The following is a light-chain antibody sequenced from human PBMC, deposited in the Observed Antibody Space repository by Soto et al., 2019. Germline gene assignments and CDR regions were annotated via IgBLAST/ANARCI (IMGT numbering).Light chain of an antibody. V-gene: IGKV3-20*01. CDR2: GAS. J-gene: IGKJ1*01. CDR3: QQYGSLSWT. Sequence: DIVLTQSPCTLSFSPLERSTLSCRASQSVSSNYLAWYQQKPGQAPRLLIYGASTRATGVPDRFSGSGSGTDFTLTISRLEPEDFAVYHCQQYGSLSWTFGQGTKV. CDR1: QSVSSNY.